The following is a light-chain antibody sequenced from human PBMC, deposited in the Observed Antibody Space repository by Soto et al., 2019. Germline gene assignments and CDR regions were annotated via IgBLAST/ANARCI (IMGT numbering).Light chain of an antibody. CDR3: QQYDTYLYT. J-gene: IGKJ2*01. V-gene: IGKV1-5*03. CDR1: KSISSW. Sequence: DIQMTQSPSTLSASVGDSVTITCRASKSISSWLAWNQQKPGKAPKLLIYKASSLQSGVPSRFSGSGSGTQFTLTISSLQPDDFATYYCQQYDTYLYTFGQGTKLEIE. CDR2: KAS.